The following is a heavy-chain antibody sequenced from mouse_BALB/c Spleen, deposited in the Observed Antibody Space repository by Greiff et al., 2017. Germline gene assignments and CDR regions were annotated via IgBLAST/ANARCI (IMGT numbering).Heavy chain of an antibody. CDR3: AREGYRYLDY. Sequence: EVQLVESGGGLVQPGGSRKLSCAASGFTFSSFGMHWVRQAPEKGLEWVAYISSGSSTIYYADTVKGRFTISRDNPKNTLFLQMTSLRSEDTAMYYCAREGYRYLDYWGQGTTLTVSS. CDR2: ISSGSSTI. CDR1: GFTFSSFG. D-gene: IGHD2-14*01. V-gene: IGHV5-17*02. J-gene: IGHJ2*01.